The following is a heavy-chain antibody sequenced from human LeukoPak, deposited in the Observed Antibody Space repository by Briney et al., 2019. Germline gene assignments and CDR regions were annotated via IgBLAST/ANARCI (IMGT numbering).Heavy chain of an antibody. Sequence: GGSPRLSCAASGFTFSSYSMNWVRQAPGKGLEWVSSISSSSSYIYYADSVKGRFTISRDNAKNSLYLQMNSLRAEDTAVYYCARDPDSSGYLPNWFDPWGQGTLVTVSS. CDR3: ARDPDSSGYLPNWFDP. D-gene: IGHD3-22*01. CDR2: ISSSSSYI. J-gene: IGHJ5*02. V-gene: IGHV3-21*01. CDR1: GFTFSSYS.